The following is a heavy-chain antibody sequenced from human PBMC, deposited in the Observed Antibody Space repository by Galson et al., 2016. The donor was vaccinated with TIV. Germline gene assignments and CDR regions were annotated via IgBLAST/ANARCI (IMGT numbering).Heavy chain of an antibody. J-gene: IGHJ4*02. Sequence: SVKVSCKASGGIFNSYAISWVRQAPGQGLEWMGRIIAIFGTTNYTQKFQGRVTITADESTSTVYMELRSLISEDTAVYYCARGSDYYDGSGYQNWGQGTTVTVSS. D-gene: IGHD3-22*01. V-gene: IGHV1-69*13. CDR2: IIAIFGTT. CDR3: ARGSDYYDGSGYQN. CDR1: GGIFNSYA.